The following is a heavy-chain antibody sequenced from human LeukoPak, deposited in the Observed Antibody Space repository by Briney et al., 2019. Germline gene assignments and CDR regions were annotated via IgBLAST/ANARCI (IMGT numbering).Heavy chain of an antibody. J-gene: IGHJ4*02. Sequence: GGSLRLSCAASGFTVITNDMTGVRQAPGKGLEWVSDLYSDGNTKYADSVQGRFTISRDNSKNTLYLEMNSLSPDDTAVYYCARGVEPLAANTLAYWGQGTLVTVSS. CDR1: GFTVITND. D-gene: IGHD1-14*01. CDR2: LYSDGNT. CDR3: ARGVEPLAANTLAY. V-gene: IGHV3-53*01.